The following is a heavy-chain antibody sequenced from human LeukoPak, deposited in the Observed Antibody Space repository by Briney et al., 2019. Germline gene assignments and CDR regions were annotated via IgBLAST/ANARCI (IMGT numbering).Heavy chain of an antibody. D-gene: IGHD4-17*01. CDR2: IYPGDSDT. J-gene: IGHJ3*01. V-gene: IGHV5-51*01. Sequence: GESLKTSCKGSGYSFTNYWIGWVRQMSGKGLEWMGIIYPGDSDTRYSPSFQGQVTISADKSVSSAYLQWNSLKASDTAMYYCASQTTVPRVDAFNVWGQGTVVTVSS. CDR1: GYSFTNYW. CDR3: ASQTTVPRVDAFNV.